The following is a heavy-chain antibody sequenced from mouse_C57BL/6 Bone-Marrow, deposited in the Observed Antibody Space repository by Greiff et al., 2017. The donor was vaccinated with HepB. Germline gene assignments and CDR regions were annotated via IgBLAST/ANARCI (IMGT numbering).Heavy chain of an antibody. J-gene: IGHJ1*03. CDR2: IYPSDSET. Sequence: QVQLQKPGAELVRPGSSVKLSCKASGYTFTSYWMDWVKQRPGQGLEWIGNIYPSDSETHYNQKFKDKATLTVDKSSSTAYMQLSSLTSEDSAVYYCARGYYWYFDVWGTGTTVTVSS. V-gene: IGHV1-61*01. CDR3: ARGYYWYFDV. CDR1: GYTFTSYW.